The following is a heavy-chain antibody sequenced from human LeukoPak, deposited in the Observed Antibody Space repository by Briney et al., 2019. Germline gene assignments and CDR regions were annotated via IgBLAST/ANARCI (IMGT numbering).Heavy chain of an antibody. J-gene: IGHJ4*02. V-gene: IGHV1-69*06. CDR1: GGTFSTYA. D-gene: IGHD6-13*01. CDR2: IIPFYGTA. CDR3: ARASSSWPAYYFDY. Sequence: SVKVSCKASGGTFSTYAITWVRQAPGQGLEWMGRIIPFYGTANYAQKFQGRLTITADKSTTTAYMELNTLTSDDTAVYYCARASSSWPAYYFDYWGQGTLVTVSS.